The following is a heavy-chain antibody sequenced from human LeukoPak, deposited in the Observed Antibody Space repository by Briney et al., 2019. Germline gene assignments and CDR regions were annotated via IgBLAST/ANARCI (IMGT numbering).Heavy chain of an antibody. J-gene: IGHJ5*02. Sequence: GGSLRLSCAASGFTFSSYAMSWVRQVPGKGLEGVSAISGSGGSTYYADSVKGRFTISRDNSKNTLYLQMNSLRAEDTAVYYCAKVNVLRFLEWFPYNWFDPWGQGTLVTVSS. CDR3: AKVNVLRFLEWFPYNWFDP. V-gene: IGHV3-23*01. CDR1: GFTFSSYA. D-gene: IGHD3-3*01. CDR2: ISGSGGST.